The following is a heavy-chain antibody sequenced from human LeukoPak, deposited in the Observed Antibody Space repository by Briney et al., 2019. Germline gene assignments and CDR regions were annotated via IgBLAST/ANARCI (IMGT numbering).Heavy chain of an antibody. Sequence: GGSLRLSCAASGFTFSSYSMTWVRQAPGKGLEWVSYISSSSSTIYYADSVKGRFTISRDNAKNSLYLQMNSLRAEDTAVYYCARESTSDYRAAYYYYYYMDVWGKGTTVTVSS. CDR3: ARESTSDYRAAYYYYYYMDV. V-gene: IGHV3-48*04. CDR1: GFTFSSYS. J-gene: IGHJ6*03. D-gene: IGHD4-11*01. CDR2: ISSSSSTI.